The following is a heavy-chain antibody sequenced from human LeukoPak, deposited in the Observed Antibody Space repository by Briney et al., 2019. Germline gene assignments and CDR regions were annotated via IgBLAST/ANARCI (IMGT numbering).Heavy chain of an antibody. Sequence: ASVKVSCKASGYSFTSNYIHWVRQAPGQGLEWMGMIYPRDGSTSYAQKFQGRVTVTRDTSTSTVHMELSGLRSEDTAVYYCARDQEAFDYWGQGTLVTVPS. J-gene: IGHJ4*02. CDR3: ARDQEAFDY. CDR2: IYPRDGST. CDR1: GYSFTSNY. V-gene: IGHV1-46*01.